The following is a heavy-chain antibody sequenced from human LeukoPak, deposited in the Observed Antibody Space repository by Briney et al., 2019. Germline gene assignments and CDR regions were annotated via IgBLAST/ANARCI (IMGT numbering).Heavy chain of an antibody. Sequence: PSETLSLTCTVSGGSISSSSYYWGWIRQPPGKGLEWIVRIYYSGSTYYNPSFKSRVTISVDTSKNQFSLKLSSVTAADTAVYYCARQIECSSTSCTNWFDPWGQGTLVTVSS. CDR1: GGSISSSSYY. CDR2: IYYSGST. J-gene: IGHJ5*02. D-gene: IGHD2-2*01. CDR3: ARQIECSSTSCTNWFDP. V-gene: IGHV4-39*01.